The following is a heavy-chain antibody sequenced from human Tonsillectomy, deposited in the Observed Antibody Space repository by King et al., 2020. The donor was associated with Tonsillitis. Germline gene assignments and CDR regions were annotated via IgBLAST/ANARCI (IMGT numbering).Heavy chain of an antibody. CDR2: IRYDGSNK. Sequence: VQLVESGGGVVQPGGSLRLSCAASGFTFSRYGIHWVRQAPGKGLEWVAFIRYDGSNKYYVDSVKGRFTISRDNSKNTLYLQMNSLRAEDTAVYYCAKYVIAAAGTGYYSGMDVWGQGTTVTVSS. J-gene: IGHJ6*02. CDR3: AKYVIAAAGTGYYSGMDV. CDR1: GFTFSRYG. V-gene: IGHV3-30*02. D-gene: IGHD6-13*01.